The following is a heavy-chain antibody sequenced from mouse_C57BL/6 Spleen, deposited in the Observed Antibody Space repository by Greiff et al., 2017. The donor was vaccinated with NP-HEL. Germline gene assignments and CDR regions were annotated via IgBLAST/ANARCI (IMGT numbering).Heavy chain of an antibody. CDR2: IWSGGST. CDR3: ARPLGNWYFDV. V-gene: IGHV2-2*01. D-gene: IGHD1-1*02. CDR1: GFSLTSYG. Sequence: QVQLKESGPGLVQPSQSLSITCTVSGFSLTSYGVHWVRQSPGKGLEWLGVIWSGGSTDYNAAFISRLSISKDNSKSQVFFKMNSLQADDTAIYYCARPLGNWYFDVWGTGTTVTVSS. J-gene: IGHJ1*03.